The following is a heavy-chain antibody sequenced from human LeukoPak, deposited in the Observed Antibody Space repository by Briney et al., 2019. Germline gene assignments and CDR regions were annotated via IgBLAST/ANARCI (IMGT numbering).Heavy chain of an antibody. Sequence: PETLSVTCAVYGGSFSGYYWSWIRQPPGKRLEWIGEINHSGSTNYNPSLKSRATISVDTSKNQSPLKLSCVPAADTAVYYCASSPSEWLVFDRGGNGFDTCGQGTLVTVSS. V-gene: IGHV4-34*01. CDR2: INHSGST. CDR3: ASSPSEWLVFDRGGNGFDT. D-gene: IGHD6-19*01. J-gene: IGHJ5*02. CDR1: GGSFSGYY.